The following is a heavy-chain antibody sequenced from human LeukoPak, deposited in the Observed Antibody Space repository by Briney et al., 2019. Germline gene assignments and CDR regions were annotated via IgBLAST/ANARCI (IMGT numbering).Heavy chain of an antibody. CDR1: GFTFSSYA. Sequence: GSLRLSCAASGFTFSSYAMSWIRQPPGKGLEWIGSIYYSGSTYYNPSLKSRVTISVDTSKNQFSLKLSSVTAADTAVYYCASPLEGLLWFGELGYWGLGTLVTVSS. J-gene: IGHJ4*02. CDR3: ASPLEGLLWFGELGY. D-gene: IGHD3-10*01. V-gene: IGHV4-39*01. CDR2: IYYSGST.